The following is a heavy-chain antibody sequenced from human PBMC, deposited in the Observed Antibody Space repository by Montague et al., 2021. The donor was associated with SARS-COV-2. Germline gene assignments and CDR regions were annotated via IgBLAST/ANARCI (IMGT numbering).Heavy chain of an antibody. CDR2: IDWDDDK. CDR3: VRTRDYDILTGSYSGFDY. J-gene: IGHJ4*02. Sequence: PALGKPTQTLTLTCTFSGFSLSTSGMCVSWIRQPPGKALEWLALIDWDDDKYYSTSLKTRLTISKDTSKNQVVLTMTNMDPVDTATYYCVRTRDYDILTGSYSGFDYWGQGTLVTVSS. D-gene: IGHD3-9*01. V-gene: IGHV2-70*01. CDR1: GFSLSTSGMC.